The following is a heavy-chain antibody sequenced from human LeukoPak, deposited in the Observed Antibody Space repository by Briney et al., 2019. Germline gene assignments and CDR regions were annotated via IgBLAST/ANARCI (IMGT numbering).Heavy chain of an antibody. CDR1: GYTFTSYG. CDR3: ARDQKYSSGWYDTHDAFDI. V-gene: IGHV1-18*01. CDR2: ISAYNGNT. D-gene: IGHD6-19*01. Sequence: ASVKVSCKASGYTFTSYGISWVRQAPGQGLEWMGWISAYNGNTNYAQKLQGRVTMTTDTSTSTAYMELRSLRSDDTAVYYCARDQKYSSGWYDTHDAFDIWGQGTMVTVSS. J-gene: IGHJ3*02.